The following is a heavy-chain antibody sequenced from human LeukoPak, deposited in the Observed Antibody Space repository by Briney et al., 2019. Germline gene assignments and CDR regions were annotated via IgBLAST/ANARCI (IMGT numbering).Heavy chain of an antibody. J-gene: IGHJ1*01. CDR1: GGSISSGDYY. Sequence: PSETLSLTCTVSGGSISSGDYYWSWIRQPPGKGLEWIGYIYYSGSTYYNPSLKSRVTISVDTSKNQFSLKLSSVTAADTAVYYCATVKAGYSSSRDFQHWGQGTLVTVSS. CDR3: ATVKAGYSSSRDFQH. V-gene: IGHV4-30-4*01. CDR2: IYYSGST. D-gene: IGHD6-13*01.